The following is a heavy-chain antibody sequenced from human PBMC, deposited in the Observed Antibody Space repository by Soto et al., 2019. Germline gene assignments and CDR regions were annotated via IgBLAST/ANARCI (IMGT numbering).Heavy chain of an antibody. D-gene: IGHD4-17*01. CDR1: GYSFPTYW. CDR2: IDASDSYT. V-gene: IGHV5-10-1*03. CDR3: ARHGNVDKVTKGFEI. J-gene: IGHJ3*02. Sequence: DVQLVQSGAEVKKPGESLRISCKGSGYSFPTYWINWVRQMPGKGLEWMGRIDASDSYTNYSPSFQGHVTISVDKSTATAYLQWSSLKASDTAMYYCARHGNVDKVTKGFEIWGQGTMVTVSS.